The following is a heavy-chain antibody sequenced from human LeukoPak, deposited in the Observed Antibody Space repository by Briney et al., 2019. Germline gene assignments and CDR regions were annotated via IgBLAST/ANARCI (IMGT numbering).Heavy chain of an antibody. CDR2: IRYDGSNK. CDR1: GFTFSSYG. V-gene: IGHV3-30*02. J-gene: IGHJ4*02. CDR3: EAPYSSSWYARFDY. D-gene: IGHD6-13*01. Sequence: GGSLRLSCAASGFTFSSYGMHWVRQAPGKGLEWVAFIRYDGSNKYYADSVKGRFTISRDNSKNTLYLQMNSLRAEDTAVYYCEAPYSSSWYARFDYWGQGTLVTVSS.